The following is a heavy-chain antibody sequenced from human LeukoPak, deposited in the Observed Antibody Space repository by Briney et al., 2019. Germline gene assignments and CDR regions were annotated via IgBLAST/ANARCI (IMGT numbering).Heavy chain of an antibody. Sequence: LYFVASGLSVDLGGSSFIHKTPGRVLEWFSYISGSGDSINYADSVRGRFTISRDNPNKSVYLQMNSLSAADTAVYYCARNRYYFDHWGQGILVTVSS. CDR2: ISGSGDSI. CDR3: ARNRYYFDH. J-gene: IGHJ4*02. CDR1: GLSVDLGG. V-gene: IGHV3-11*01.